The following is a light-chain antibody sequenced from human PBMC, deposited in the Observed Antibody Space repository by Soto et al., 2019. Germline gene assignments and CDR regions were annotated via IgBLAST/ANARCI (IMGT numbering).Light chain of an antibody. CDR2: GAS. Sequence: EVVMTQSPATLSVSPGERATLSCRARQSVSYNLAWYQQRPGQAPRLLIYGASTRATGIPARFSGSGSGTEFTLTISSLQSEDFAVYYCQQYNKWPPLTFGGGTRVDIK. CDR1: QSVSYN. CDR3: QQYNKWPPLT. V-gene: IGKV3-15*01. J-gene: IGKJ4*01.